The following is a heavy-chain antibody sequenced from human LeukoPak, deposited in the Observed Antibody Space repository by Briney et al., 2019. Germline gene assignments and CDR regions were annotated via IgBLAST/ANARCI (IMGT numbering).Heavy chain of an antibody. D-gene: IGHD3-9*01. CDR3: ARVYYDILTGYLQPYYFDY. J-gene: IGHJ4*02. V-gene: IGHV1-69*04. CDR1: GGTFSSYA. Sequence: SVKVSCKASGGTFSSYAISWVRQAPGQGLEWMGRIIPILGIANYAQKFQGRVTITADKSTSTAYMELSSLRSEDTAVYYCARVYYDILTGYLQPYYFDYWGQGTLVTVSS. CDR2: IIPILGIA.